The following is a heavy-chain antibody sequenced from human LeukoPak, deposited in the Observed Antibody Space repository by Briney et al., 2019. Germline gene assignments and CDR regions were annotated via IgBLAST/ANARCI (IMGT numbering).Heavy chain of an antibody. V-gene: IGHV1-69*13. J-gene: IGHJ6*02. CDR2: ITPMFGTA. D-gene: IGHD2-15*01. CDR3: ARPQWSPDYYGMDV. Sequence: SVKVSCKASGGSFSSYAISWVRQAPGQGLEWMGGITPMFGTANYAQKFQGRVTIAADESTSTAYMELGSLRSEDTAVCYCARPQWSPDYYGMDVWGQGTTVTVSS. CDR1: GGSFSSYA.